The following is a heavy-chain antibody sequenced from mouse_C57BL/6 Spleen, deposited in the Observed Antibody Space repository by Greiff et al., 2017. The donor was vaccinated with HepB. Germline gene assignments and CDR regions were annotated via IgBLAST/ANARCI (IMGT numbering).Heavy chain of an antibody. J-gene: IGHJ2*01. V-gene: IGHV1-50*01. CDR2: IDPSDSYT. CDR3: ARPFTTGVATDYFDY. Sequence: QVQLQQPGAELVKPGASVKLSCKASGYTFTSYWMQWVKQRPGQGLEWIGEIDPSDSYTNYNQKFKGKATLTVDTSSSTAYMQLSSLTSEDSAVYYCARPFTTGVATDYFDYWGQGTTLTVSS. D-gene: IGHD1-1*01. CDR1: GYTFTSYW.